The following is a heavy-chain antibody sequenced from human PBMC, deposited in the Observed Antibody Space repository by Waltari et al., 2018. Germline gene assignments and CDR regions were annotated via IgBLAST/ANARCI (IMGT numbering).Heavy chain of an antibody. CDR1: DLSSFC. V-gene: IGHV3-74*01. CDR3: STNPPGN. J-gene: IGHJ4*02. CDR2: VKNDGTMI. Sequence: EVQLVESGGDLVQTGGSLSLYCPDSDLSSFCLDWVRQAPGKGLVWVARVKNDGTMITYADAVRGRFTVSRDSAKKTFYLQMNSLRGEDTAVYYCSTNPPGNWGQGTLVTVSS.